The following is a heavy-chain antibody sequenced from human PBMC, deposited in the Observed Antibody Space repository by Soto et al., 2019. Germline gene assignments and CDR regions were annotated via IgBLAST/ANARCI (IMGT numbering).Heavy chain of an antibody. D-gene: IGHD3-10*01. CDR3: ARVRGVSSFTNYYGMDV. V-gene: IGHV4-38-2*01. J-gene: IGHJ6*02. CDR1: GYPISSGYY. Sequence: SETLSLTCAVSGYPISSGYYWGWIRQPPGKGLEWIGSIYHSGSTYYNPSLKSRVTISVDTSKNQFSLKLSSVTAADTAVYYCARVRGVSSFTNYYGMDVWGQGTTVTVSS. CDR2: IYHSGST.